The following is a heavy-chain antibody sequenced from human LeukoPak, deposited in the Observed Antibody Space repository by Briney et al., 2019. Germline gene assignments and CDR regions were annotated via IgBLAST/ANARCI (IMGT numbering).Heavy chain of an antibody. J-gene: IGHJ4*02. CDR2: IYHGGPT. CDR1: GGSITSNDHY. CDR3: ARLLGSSYYSFDS. Sequence: PSETLSLTCTVSGGSITSNDHYWGWIRQPPGKGLEWMGNIYHGGPTYYSPSLQSRITISVDTSKNQFYVKLRSVTAADTAVYYCARLLGSSYYSFDSWGQGTLVTVSS. V-gene: IGHV4-39*01. D-gene: IGHD3-22*01.